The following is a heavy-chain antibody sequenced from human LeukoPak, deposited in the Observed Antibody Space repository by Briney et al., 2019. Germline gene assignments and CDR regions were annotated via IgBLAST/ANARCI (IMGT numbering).Heavy chain of an antibody. D-gene: IGHD1-1*01. Sequence: PGGSLRLSCAASGFTFSNYWMNWVRQVPGKGLLWVSRINADASTTTYADSVKGRFTISRDNAKNTLYLQMDSLRAEDTAMYYCARKTVSTAAGGFDPWGQGTLVTVSS. CDR3: ARKTVSTAAGGFDP. CDR2: INADASTT. J-gene: IGHJ5*02. CDR1: GFTFSNYW. V-gene: IGHV3-74*01.